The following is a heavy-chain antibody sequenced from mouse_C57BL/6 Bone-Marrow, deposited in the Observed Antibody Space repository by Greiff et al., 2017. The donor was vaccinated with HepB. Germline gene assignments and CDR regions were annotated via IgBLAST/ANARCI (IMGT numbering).Heavy chain of an antibody. CDR1: GYTFTSYW. V-gene: IGHV1-64*01. CDR3: ARNPPRPTTVVADFDY. CDR2: IHPNSGST. J-gene: IGHJ2*01. Sequence: QVQLQQPGAELVKPGASVKLSCKASGYTFTSYWMHWVKQRPGQGLEWIGMIHPNSGSTNYNEKFKSKATLTVDKSSSTAYMQLSSLTSEDSAVYYCARNPPRPTTVVADFDYWGQGTTLTVSS. D-gene: IGHD1-1*01.